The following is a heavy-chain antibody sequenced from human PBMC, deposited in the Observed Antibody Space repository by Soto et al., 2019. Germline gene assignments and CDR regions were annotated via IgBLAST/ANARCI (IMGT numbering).Heavy chain of an antibody. J-gene: IGHJ6*03. Sequence: SCVRHAPGKGLEWVSAISGSGGSTYYADSVKGRFTISRDNSKNTLYLQMNSLRAEDTAVYYCAKALGMITFGGVIAPLDVWGKGTTVTV. CDR2: ISGSGGST. D-gene: IGHD3-16*01. CDR3: AKALGMITFGGVIAPLDV. V-gene: IGHV3-23*01.